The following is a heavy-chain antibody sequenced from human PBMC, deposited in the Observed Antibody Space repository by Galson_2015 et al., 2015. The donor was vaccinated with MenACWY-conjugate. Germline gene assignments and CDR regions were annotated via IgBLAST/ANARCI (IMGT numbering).Heavy chain of an antibody. D-gene: IGHD3-22*01. J-gene: IGHJ3*02. CDR1: GFSLSTYEMC. CDR2: IDWRENK. CDR3: ARMHIVLDDTYDFDI. Sequence: PALVKPTQTLTLTCTFSGFSLSTYEMCIYWVRQPPGKALEWLARIDWRENKYYTTSLKTRLTISKDTSANQGVLAMTNVDPVDTATLYCARMHIVLDDTYDFDISGQGTMVPV. V-gene: IGHV2-70*11.